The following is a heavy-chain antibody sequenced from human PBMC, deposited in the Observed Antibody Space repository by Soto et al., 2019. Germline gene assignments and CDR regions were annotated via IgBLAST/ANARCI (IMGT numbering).Heavy chain of an antibody. CDR3: ARDVDLATVTTYSSDY. J-gene: IGHJ4*02. D-gene: IGHD4-17*01. Sequence: QVQLVQSGAEVKKPGASVKVSCKASGYTFTSYGISWVRQAPGQGLEWMGWISAYNGNTNYAQKLQGRVTMTTDTSTRTAYMELRSLRSDDTAVYYCARDVDLATVTTYSSDYWGQGTLVTVSS. V-gene: IGHV1-18*01. CDR1: GYTFTSYG. CDR2: ISAYNGNT.